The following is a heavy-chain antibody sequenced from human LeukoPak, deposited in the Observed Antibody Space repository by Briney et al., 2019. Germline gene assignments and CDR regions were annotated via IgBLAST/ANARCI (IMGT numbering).Heavy chain of an antibody. V-gene: IGHV3-9*01. Sequence: GRSLRLSCAASGFTFDDYAMHWVRQAPGKGLEWVSGISWNSGSIGYADSVKGRFTISRDNAKNSLYLQMNSLRAEDTALYYCATKFDDSSGLVYWGQGTLVTVSS. CDR2: ISWNSGSI. CDR3: ATKFDDSSGLVY. J-gene: IGHJ4*02. CDR1: GFTFDDYA. D-gene: IGHD3-22*01.